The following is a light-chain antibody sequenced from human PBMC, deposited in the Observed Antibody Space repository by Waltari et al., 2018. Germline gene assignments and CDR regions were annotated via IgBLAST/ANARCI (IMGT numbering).Light chain of an antibody. Sequence: HSALTQPASVSGSPGQSITISCTGTSSDVGGYNYVSWYQQHPGKAPKLMFFDVSYRHSGILNRFSGSKSGNTASLTISGLQAEDEADYYCSSYISSDTLELFGGGTSLTVL. J-gene: IGLJ2*01. CDR1: SSDVGGYNY. CDR3: SSYISSDTLEL. CDR2: DVS. V-gene: IGLV2-14*03.